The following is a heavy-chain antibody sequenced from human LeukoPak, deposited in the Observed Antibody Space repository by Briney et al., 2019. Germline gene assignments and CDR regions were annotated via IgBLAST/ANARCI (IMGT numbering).Heavy chain of an antibody. D-gene: IGHD2-2*01. V-gene: IGHV4-4*07. CDR1: GGSISSYY. CDR2: IYTSGST. J-gene: IGHJ4*02. Sequence: TSETLSLTCTVSGGSISSYYWSWIRQPAGKGLEWIGRIYTSGSTNYNPSLKSRVTMSVDTSKNQFSLKLSSVTAADTAVYYCARLSIVVPAAMYDDYWGQGTLVTVSS. CDR3: ARLSIVVPAAMYDDY.